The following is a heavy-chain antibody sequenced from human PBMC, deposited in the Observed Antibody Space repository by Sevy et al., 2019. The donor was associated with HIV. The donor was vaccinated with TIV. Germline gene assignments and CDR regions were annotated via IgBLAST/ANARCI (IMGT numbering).Heavy chain of an antibody. Sequence: GGSLRLSCAASGFTLSDYYISWIRQAPGKGLEWVSYISGTPDNIYYADSGKGRFTISRDNAKNSLYLQMNSLRAEDTAVYYCARDHVKDGDLGDYYYFAMDVWGQGTTVTVSS. CDR1: GFTLSDYY. J-gene: IGHJ6*02. CDR3: ARDHVKDGDLGDYYYFAMDV. CDR2: ISGTPDNI. D-gene: IGHD4-17*01. V-gene: IGHV3-11*01.